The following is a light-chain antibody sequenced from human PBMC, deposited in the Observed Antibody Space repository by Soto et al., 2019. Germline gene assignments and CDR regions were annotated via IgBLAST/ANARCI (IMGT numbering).Light chain of an antibody. CDR2: CAS. V-gene: IGKV3-15*01. J-gene: IGKJ4*01. CDR3: QPHNNGPVVT. Sequence: EMVMTHSPVTLSRSPGERVTLSCRASRTSSRNLAWYQQKPGQAPRLLIYCASTRAPGIPYRCSGSGSGTEFILTINSLQSADFGVYYCQPHNNGPVVTFGGGTRVEIK. CDR1: RTSSRN.